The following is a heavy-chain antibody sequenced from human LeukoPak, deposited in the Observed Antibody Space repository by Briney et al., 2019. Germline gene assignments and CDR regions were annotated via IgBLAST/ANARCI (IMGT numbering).Heavy chain of an antibody. D-gene: IGHD6-19*01. CDR3: ARLAVAGPDLGGDFDY. CDR1: GGSISSSSYY. Sequence: PSETLSLTCTVSGGSISSSSYYWGWIRQPPGKGLEWIGSIYYSGSTYYNPSLKSRVTISVDTSKNQFSLKLSSVTAADTAVYYCARLAVAGPDLGGDFDYWGQGTLVTVSS. V-gene: IGHV4-39*01. J-gene: IGHJ4*02. CDR2: IYYSGST.